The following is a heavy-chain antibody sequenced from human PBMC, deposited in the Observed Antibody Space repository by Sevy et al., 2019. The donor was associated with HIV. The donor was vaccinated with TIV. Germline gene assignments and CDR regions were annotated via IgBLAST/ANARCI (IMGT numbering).Heavy chain of an antibody. CDR1: GFTFSDAA. CDR3: SIYYDIRAFDS. J-gene: IGHJ4*02. D-gene: IGHD3-22*01. V-gene: IGHV3-73*01. CDR2: IRGKANNYAT. Sequence: GGSLRLSCAGSGFTFSDAAIHWVRQASGKGLEWLGRIRGKANNYATAYAASVKDRFSISRNDLKDTAYLQMNSLRTEDAAMYYCSIYYDIRAFDSWGQGTHVTVSS.